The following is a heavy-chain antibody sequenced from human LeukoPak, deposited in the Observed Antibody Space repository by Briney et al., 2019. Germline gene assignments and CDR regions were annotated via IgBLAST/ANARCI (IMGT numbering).Heavy chain of an antibody. Sequence: SETLSLTCTVSGGSISSYSWSWIRQPAGKGLEWIGLFYASGITNYNPSLKTRVTISVDTSKNQFSLNLRSVTAADTAIYYCATTLDYGCFDPWGQGALVTVSS. CDR2: FYASGIT. V-gene: IGHV4-4*07. J-gene: IGHJ5*02. CDR1: GGSISSYS. CDR3: ATTLDYGCFDP. D-gene: IGHD3-16*01.